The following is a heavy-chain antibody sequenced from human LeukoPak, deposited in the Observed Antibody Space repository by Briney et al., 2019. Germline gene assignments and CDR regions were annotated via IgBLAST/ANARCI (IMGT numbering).Heavy chain of an antibody. CDR2: INPNSGGT. V-gene: IGHV1-2*02. Sequence: ASVKVSCKASGYTFTGYYMHWVRQAPGQGPEWMGWINPNSGGTSYAQKFQGRVTMTRDTSTSTVYMELSSLRSEDTAVYYCASLGSPEDNWFDPWGQGTPVTVSS. D-gene: IGHD1-14*01. J-gene: IGHJ5*02. CDR3: ASLGSPEDNWFDP. CDR1: GYTFTGYY.